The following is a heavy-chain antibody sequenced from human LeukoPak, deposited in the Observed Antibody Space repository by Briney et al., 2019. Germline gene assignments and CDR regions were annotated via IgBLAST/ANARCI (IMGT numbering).Heavy chain of an antibody. CDR1: GGSISSSNW. CDR2: IYHSGST. D-gene: IGHD1-14*01. V-gene: IGHV4-4*02. CDR3: ARRPLPDPAAESFYYYYYGMDV. J-gene: IGHJ6*02. Sequence: SGTLSLTCAVSGGSISSSNWWSWVRQPPWKGLEWIGEIYHSGSTNYNPSLKSRVTISVDKSKNQFSLKLSSVTAADTAVYYCARRPLPDPAAESFYYYYYGMDVWGQGTTVTVSS.